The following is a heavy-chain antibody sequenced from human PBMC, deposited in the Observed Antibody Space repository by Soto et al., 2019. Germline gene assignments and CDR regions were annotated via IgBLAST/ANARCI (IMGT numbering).Heavy chain of an antibody. D-gene: IGHD2-8*01. V-gene: IGHV1-24*01. CDR2: FDPEDGET. CDR1: GYTLTELS. CDR3: AREDNEDIVLMVYANGPYNWYDP. J-gene: IGHJ5*02. Sequence: GASVKVSCKVSGYTLTELSMHWVRQSPGKGLEWMGGFDPEDGETIYAQKFQGRVTMTEDTSTNTAYMELSSLRSEDTAVYYCAREDNEDIVLMVYANGPYNWYDPSGQGTLVTVSS.